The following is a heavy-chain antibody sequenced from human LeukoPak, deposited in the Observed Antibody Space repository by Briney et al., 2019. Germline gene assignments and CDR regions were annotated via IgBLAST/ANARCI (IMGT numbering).Heavy chain of an antibody. CDR1: GGSISSYY. J-gene: IGHJ4*02. CDR3: ARGTLDLDILTGYSFDY. D-gene: IGHD3-9*01. Sequence: PSETLSLTCTVSGGSISSYYWSWIRQPPGKGLEWIGYIYYSGSTNYNPSLKSRVTISVDTSKNQFSLKLSSVTAADTAVYYCARGTLDLDILTGYSFDYWGQGTLVTVSS. CDR2: IYYSGST. V-gene: IGHV4-59*01.